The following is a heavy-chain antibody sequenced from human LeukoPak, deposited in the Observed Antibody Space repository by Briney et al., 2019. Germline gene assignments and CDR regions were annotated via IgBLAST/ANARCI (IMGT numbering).Heavy chain of an antibody. CDR1: GYTFTDYY. CDR2: LDPEDDET. CDR3: ATVFCSSTSCYT. Sequence: EASVKVSCKVSGYTFTDYYIHWVQQAPGEGLEWMGLLDPEDDETIYAEKFQGRVTMTADTSTDTAYMELSSLRSEDTAVYYCATVFCSSTSCYTWGQGTLVTVSS. D-gene: IGHD2-2*02. J-gene: IGHJ5*02. V-gene: IGHV1-69-2*01.